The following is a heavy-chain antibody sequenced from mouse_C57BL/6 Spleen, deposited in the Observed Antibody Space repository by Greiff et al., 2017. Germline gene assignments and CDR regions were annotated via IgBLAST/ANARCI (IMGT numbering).Heavy chain of an antibody. D-gene: IGHD1-1*01. V-gene: IGHV5-17*01. CDR2: ISSGSSAI. CDR3: ARRGSTPYYAMDY. J-gene: IGHJ4*01. Sequence: EVQVVESGGGLVKPGGSLKLSCAASGFTFSDYGMHWVRQAPEKGLEWVAYISSGSSAIYYADTVKGRFTISRDNAKNTLFLQMTSLRSEDTAMYDCARRGSTPYYAMDYWGQGTSVTVSS. CDR1: GFTFSDYG.